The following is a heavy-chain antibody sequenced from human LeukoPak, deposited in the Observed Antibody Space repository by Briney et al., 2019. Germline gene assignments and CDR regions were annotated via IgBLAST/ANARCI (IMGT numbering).Heavy chain of an antibody. J-gene: IGHJ5*02. V-gene: IGHV4-59*12. D-gene: IGHD3-10*01. CDR3: ARGPNYYGSGLNSNWFDP. CDR1: GDSFSYFY. CDR2: IHYSGST. Sequence: SETLSLTCTVSGDSFSYFYWSWIRQPPGKGLEWIGYIHYSGSTNYNPSLKSRVTMSVDTSKNQFSLKLTSVTAADTAVFYCARGPNYYGSGLNSNWFDPWGQGTLVTVSS.